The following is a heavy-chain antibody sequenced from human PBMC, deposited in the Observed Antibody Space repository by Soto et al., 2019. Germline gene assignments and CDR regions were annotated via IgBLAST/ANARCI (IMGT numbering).Heavy chain of an antibody. Sequence: GGSLRLSCVGSGFSFSNYVMSWVRQAPGKGLEWVSGISGSGGSSFDVDSVRGRFTVSRDNSKNTMFLHMNSLTYEDTAVYYCAKGGDSWSGFAPDWGQGTLVTAPQ. V-gene: IGHV3-23*01. CDR3: AKGGDSWSGFAPD. CDR1: GFSFSNYV. CDR2: ISGSGGSS. J-gene: IGHJ4*02. D-gene: IGHD3-3*01.